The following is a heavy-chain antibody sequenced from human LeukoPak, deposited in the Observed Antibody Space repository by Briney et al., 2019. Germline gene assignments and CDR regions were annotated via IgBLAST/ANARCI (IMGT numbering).Heavy chain of an antibody. CDR2: IYYSGST. V-gene: IGHV4-61*05. CDR1: GGSLISTDHH. CDR3: ARHRWSNAFDI. D-gene: IGHD2-15*01. J-gene: IGHJ3*02. Sequence: SETLSLTCVVSGGSLISTDHHWGWIRQTPGKGLEWIGYIYYSGSTNYNPSLKSRVTISVDTSKNQFSLKLSSVTAADTAVYYCARHRWSNAFDIWGQGTMVTVSS.